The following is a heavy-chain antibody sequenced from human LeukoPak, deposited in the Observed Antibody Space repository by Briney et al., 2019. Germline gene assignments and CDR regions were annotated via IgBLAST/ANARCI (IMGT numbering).Heavy chain of an antibody. D-gene: IGHD6-19*01. CDR3: ARDGSAVAGIDY. CDR1: GFTFSSYA. V-gene: IGHV3-53*01. J-gene: IGHJ4*02. CDR2: IYSGGST. Sequence: GGSLRLSCAASGFTFSSYAMSWVRQAPGKGLEWVSVIYSGGSTYYADSVKGRFTISRDNSKNTLYLQMNSLRAEDTAVYYCARDGSAVAGIDYWGQGTLVTVSS.